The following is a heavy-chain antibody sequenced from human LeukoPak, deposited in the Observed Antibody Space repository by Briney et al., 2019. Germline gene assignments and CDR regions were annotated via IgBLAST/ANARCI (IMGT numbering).Heavy chain of an antibody. CDR2: IKEDGSEI. V-gene: IGHV3-7*01. CDR1: GFNFSTYW. Sequence: PWGSLRLSCTASGFNFSTYWMTWVRQVPGKGLECVANIKEDGSEIYYVDAVKGRFSISRDNAKTSLYLQMRSLSVADTGLYYCVTDQTGRHPYFFDYWGQGTLVTVSS. CDR3: VTDQTGRHPYFFDY. J-gene: IGHJ4*02. D-gene: IGHD3-10*01.